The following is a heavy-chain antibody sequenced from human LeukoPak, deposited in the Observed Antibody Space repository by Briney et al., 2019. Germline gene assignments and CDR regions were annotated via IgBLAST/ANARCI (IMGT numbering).Heavy chain of an antibody. J-gene: IGHJ4*02. D-gene: IGHD2-2*03. CDR3: ARDSHWILFDD. CDR1: GYTFTSYD. Sequence: GASVKVSRKASGYTFTSYDINWVRQATGQGLEWMGWMNPNSGNTGYAQKFQGRVTITRNTSISTAYMELSSLRSEDTAVYYCARDSHWILFDDWGQGTLVTVSS. CDR2: MNPNSGNT. V-gene: IGHV1-8*03.